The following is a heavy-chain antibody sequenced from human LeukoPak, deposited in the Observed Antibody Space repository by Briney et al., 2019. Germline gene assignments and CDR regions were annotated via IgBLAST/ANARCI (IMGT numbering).Heavy chain of an antibody. J-gene: IGHJ5*02. V-gene: IGHV3-74*01. CDR1: GFTFNSHW. D-gene: IGHD3-22*01. CDR2: INGDGSST. Sequence: PGGSLRLSCAASGFTFNSHWMHWVRQAPGKGLVWVSRINGDGSSTTYADSVRGRFTISRDDAKNTLYLEMNSLRAEDTAVYYCARWDSSGYFNWFDPWGQGTLVTVSS. CDR3: ARWDSSGYFNWFDP.